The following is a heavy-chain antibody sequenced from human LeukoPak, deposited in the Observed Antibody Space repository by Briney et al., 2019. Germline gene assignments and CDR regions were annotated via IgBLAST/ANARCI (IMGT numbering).Heavy chain of an antibody. CDR2: INPNSGGT. CDR1: GYTFTGYY. V-gene: IGHV1-2*02. CDR3: ARDEGYYDSSGYYPNSFDY. D-gene: IGHD3-22*01. J-gene: IGHJ4*02. Sequence: GASVKVSCKASGYTFTGYYMHWARQAPGQGLEWMGWINPNSGGTNYAQKFQGRVTMTRDTSISTAYMELSRLRSDDTAVYYCARDEGYYDSSGYYPNSFDYWGQGTLVTVSS.